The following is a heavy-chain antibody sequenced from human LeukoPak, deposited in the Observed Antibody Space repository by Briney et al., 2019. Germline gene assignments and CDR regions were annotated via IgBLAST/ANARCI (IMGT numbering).Heavy chain of an antibody. CDR2: IYPADSDT. V-gene: IGHV5-51*01. D-gene: IGHD1-14*01. J-gene: IGHJ6*03. Sequence: GESLKISCKGSGYNFPNYWIGWVRQMPGKGLEWMGIIYPADSDTRYSPSLQGQVTISADRSISTAYLQWSSLKASDTAMYYCARGPTAGYSYYYMDVWGNGTTVTVSS. CDR3: ARGPTAGYSYYYMDV. CDR1: GYNFPNYW.